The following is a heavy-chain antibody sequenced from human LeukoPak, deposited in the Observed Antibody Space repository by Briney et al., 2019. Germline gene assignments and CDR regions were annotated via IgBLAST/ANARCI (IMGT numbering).Heavy chain of an antibody. CDR2: ISGSGGST. Sequence: GGSLRLSCAASGFTFSSYAMSWVRQAPGKGLEWVSAISGSGGSTYYADSVKGRFTTSRDNSKNTPYLQMNSLRAEDTAVYYCAKDGGLRFLEWLLYERFDYWGQGTLVTVSS. CDR3: AKDGGLRFLEWLLYERFDY. D-gene: IGHD3-3*01. CDR1: GFTFSSYA. V-gene: IGHV3-23*01. J-gene: IGHJ4*02.